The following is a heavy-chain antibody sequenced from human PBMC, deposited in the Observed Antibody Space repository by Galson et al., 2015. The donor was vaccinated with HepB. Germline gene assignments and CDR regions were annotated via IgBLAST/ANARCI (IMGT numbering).Heavy chain of an antibody. CDR3: ARDDRNYCSSTSCYLFDY. D-gene: IGHD2-2*01. V-gene: IGHV3-48*01. J-gene: IGHJ4*02. CDR2: ISSSSSTI. Sequence: SLRLSCAASGFTFSSYSMNWVRQAPGKGLEWVSYISSSSSTIYYADSVKGRFTISRDNAKNSLYLQMNSLRAEDTAVYYCARDDRNYCSSTSCYLFDYWGQGTLVTVSS. CDR1: GFTFSSYS.